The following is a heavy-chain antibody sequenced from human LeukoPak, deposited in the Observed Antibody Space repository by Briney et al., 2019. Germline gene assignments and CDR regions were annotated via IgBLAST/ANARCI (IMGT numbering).Heavy chain of an antibody. D-gene: IGHD5-24*01. Sequence: GESLKISCKGSGYSFTSYWIGWVRQMPGKGLEWMGIIYPGDSDTRYSPSFQGQVTISADKSISTAYLQWSSLKASDTAMYYCARLRRDGYNPVFGYYYGMDVWGQGTTVTVSS. J-gene: IGHJ6*02. V-gene: IGHV5-51*01. CDR2: IYPGDSDT. CDR3: ARLRRDGYNPVFGYYYGMDV. CDR1: GYSFTSYW.